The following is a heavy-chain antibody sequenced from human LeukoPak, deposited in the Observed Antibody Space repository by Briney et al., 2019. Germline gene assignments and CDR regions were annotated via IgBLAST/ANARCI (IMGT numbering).Heavy chain of an antibody. J-gene: IGHJ4*02. Sequence: GGSLRLSCSASGFTFSSYAMDWVREGPGEGLEYVSAISSNGGSTYYADSVKGRFTLSRDNSKNTLYLQMSSLRAEDTAVYYCVKDSAMVRGVIIPYYFDYWGQGTLVTVSS. CDR2: ISSNGGST. CDR1: GFTFSSYA. V-gene: IGHV3-64D*06. D-gene: IGHD3-10*01. CDR3: VKDSAMVRGVIIPYYFDY.